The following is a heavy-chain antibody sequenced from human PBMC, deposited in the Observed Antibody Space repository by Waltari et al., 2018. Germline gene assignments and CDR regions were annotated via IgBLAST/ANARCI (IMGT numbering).Heavy chain of an antibody. CDR2: IYNFGNT. J-gene: IGHJ4*02. CDR3: ARPSRGIQPFDY. Sequence: QLQLQASGPGLVKPSETLSLTCNVSGGSISSSSYYWGWVRQPPGKGLEWIGSIYNFGNTFYNPSLSSRVTISMDTPNNQFSLKLSSVTAADTAVYYCARPSRGIQPFDYWGPGTLVTVSS. CDR1: GGSISSSSYY. V-gene: IGHV4-39*01. D-gene: IGHD3-10*01.